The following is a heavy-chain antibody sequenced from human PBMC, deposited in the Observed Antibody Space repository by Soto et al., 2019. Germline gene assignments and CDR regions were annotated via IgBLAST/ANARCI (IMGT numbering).Heavy chain of an antibody. CDR3: AKDRWNYYDSIPCFDY. Sequence: QVQLVESGGGVVQPGRSLSLSCAASGFTFSSYAMHWVRQAPGKGLEWVAVMSYDGSNKYYADSVKGRFTISRDNSKNTLYLQMYSLRADDTAVYYCAKDRWNYYDSIPCFDYWGQGTLVTVSS. V-gene: IGHV3-30-3*01. CDR2: MSYDGSNK. J-gene: IGHJ4*02. D-gene: IGHD3-22*01. CDR1: GFTFSSYA.